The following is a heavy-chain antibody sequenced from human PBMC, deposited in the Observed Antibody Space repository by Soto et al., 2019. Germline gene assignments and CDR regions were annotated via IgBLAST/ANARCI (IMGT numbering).Heavy chain of an antibody. CDR2: ISAYNVYT. Sequence: QVQLVQSGAEVKKPGASVKVSCKASGYTFTSHSIIWVRRAPGEGLEWVGWISAYNVYTNSAENFQGRVTMTTDASTNTAYMELRSLRSDDTAVYYCARVGYYYGSGSYVFDPWGQGTLVTVSS. D-gene: IGHD3-10*01. CDR3: ARVGYYYGSGSYVFDP. CDR1: GYTFTSHS. V-gene: IGHV1-18*04. J-gene: IGHJ5*02.